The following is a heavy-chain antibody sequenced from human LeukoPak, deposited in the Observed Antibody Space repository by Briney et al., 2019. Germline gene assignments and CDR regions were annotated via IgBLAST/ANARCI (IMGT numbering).Heavy chain of an antibody. J-gene: IGHJ4*02. CDR1: GFTFSSYA. CDR3: AREPQQGLAAYYFDY. Sequence: GGSLRLSCAASGFTFSSYAMHWVRQAPGKGLEGVAVISYDGSNKYYADSVKGRFTISRDNSKNTLYLQMNSLRAEDTAVYYCAREPQQGLAAYYFDYWGQGTLVTVSS. CDR2: ISYDGSNK. D-gene: IGHD6-13*01. V-gene: IGHV3-30-3*01.